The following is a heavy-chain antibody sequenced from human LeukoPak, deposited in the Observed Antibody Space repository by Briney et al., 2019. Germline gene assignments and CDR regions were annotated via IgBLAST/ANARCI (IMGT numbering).Heavy chain of an antibody. V-gene: IGHV1-2*02. CDR3: ARDHPYGDYYFDY. Sequence: ASVKVSFKASGYTFTGYYMHWVRQAPGQGLEWMGWTNPNSGGTNYAQKFQGRVTMTRDTSISTAYMELSRLRSDDTAVYYCARDHPYGDYYFDYWGQGTLVTVSS. CDR2: TNPNSGGT. J-gene: IGHJ4*02. CDR1: GYTFTGYY. D-gene: IGHD4-17*01.